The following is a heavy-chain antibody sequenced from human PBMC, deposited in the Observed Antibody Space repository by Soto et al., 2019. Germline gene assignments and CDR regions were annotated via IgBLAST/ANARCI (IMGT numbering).Heavy chain of an antibody. Sequence: ASVKVSCKASGYTFTSYYMHWVRQAPGQGLEWMGIINPSGGSTSYAQKFQGRVTMTRDTSTSTVYMELSSLRSEDTAVYYCARENTVAGTKQRWFDPWGQGTLVTVSS. CDR3: ARENTVAGTKQRWFDP. J-gene: IGHJ5*02. V-gene: IGHV1-46*01. CDR2: INPSGGST. CDR1: GYTFTSYY. D-gene: IGHD6-19*01.